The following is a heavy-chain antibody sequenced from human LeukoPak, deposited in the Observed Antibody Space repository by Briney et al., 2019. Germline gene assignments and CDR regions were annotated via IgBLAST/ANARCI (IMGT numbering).Heavy chain of an antibody. Sequence: PSDTLSLTYTDSGGSISSYYWSWIRQAPAKGLEGIGYIYTSGSTNSNPPLKSRVTISVDTSKNKFSLKLSSVTAADTAVYYCARLPILNAFDIWGQGTMVTVSS. J-gene: IGHJ3*02. CDR1: GGSISSYY. D-gene: IGHD2-15*01. V-gene: IGHV4-4*09. CDR3: ARLPILNAFDI. CDR2: IYTSGST.